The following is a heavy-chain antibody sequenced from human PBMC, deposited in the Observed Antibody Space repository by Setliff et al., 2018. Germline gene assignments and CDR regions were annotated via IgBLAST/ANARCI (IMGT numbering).Heavy chain of an antibody. J-gene: IGHJ4*01. D-gene: IGHD2-8*01. CDR2: IYTSWST. Sequence: PSETLSLTCTVSDDSISSRHYYWSWIRQPAGKGLEWLGQIYTSWSTNYNPSLKGRATLSIDASKKQFSLKLTSVTAADTAVYYCVKGTNVEMVYTGFDHWGQGTLVTVSS. V-gene: IGHV4-61*09. CDR1: DDSISSRHYY. CDR3: VKGTNVEMVYTGFDH.